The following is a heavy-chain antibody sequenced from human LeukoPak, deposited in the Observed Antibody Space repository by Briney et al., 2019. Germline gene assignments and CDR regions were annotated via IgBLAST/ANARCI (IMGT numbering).Heavy chain of an antibody. Sequence: SETLSLTCTVSGGPISSSSYYWRWIRQPPGKGLERIGRIYYSGRTYYNSSLKIRVTISVDTSKTQFPLKLSSVTAAATAVYYCARSHFYSGYHRISFGYWGQGTLVTVSS. CDR1: GGPISSSSYY. V-gene: IGHV4-39*06. CDR2: IYYSGRT. CDR3: ARSHFYSGYHRISFGY. D-gene: IGHD5-12*01. J-gene: IGHJ4*02.